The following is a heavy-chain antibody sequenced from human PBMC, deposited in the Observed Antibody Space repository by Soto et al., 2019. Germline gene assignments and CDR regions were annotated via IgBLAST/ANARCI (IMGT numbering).Heavy chain of an antibody. Sequence: SVKVSCKASGGTFSSYAISWVRQAPGQGLEWMGGIIPIFGTANYAQKFQGRVTITADESTSTAYMELSSLRSEDTAVYYCALNHYYDSSGLYAFDIWGQGTMVTVSS. CDR1: GGTFSSYA. D-gene: IGHD3-22*01. V-gene: IGHV1-69*13. CDR3: ALNHYYDSSGLYAFDI. J-gene: IGHJ3*02. CDR2: IIPIFGTA.